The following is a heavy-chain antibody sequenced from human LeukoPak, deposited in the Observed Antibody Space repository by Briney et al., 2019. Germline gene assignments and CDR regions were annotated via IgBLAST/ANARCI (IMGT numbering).Heavy chain of an antibody. CDR2: IRSKANSYAT. D-gene: IGHD3-16*01. J-gene: IGHJ4*02. V-gene: IGHV3-73*01. Sequence: PGGSLRLSCAASGFTFSGSAMHWVRQASGKGLEWVGRIRSKANSYATAYAASVKGRFTVSRDDSKNTAYLQMNSLKTEDTAVYYCMGGEGGGNYFDYWGQGTLVTVSS. CDR1: GFTFSGSA. CDR3: MGGEGGGNYFDY.